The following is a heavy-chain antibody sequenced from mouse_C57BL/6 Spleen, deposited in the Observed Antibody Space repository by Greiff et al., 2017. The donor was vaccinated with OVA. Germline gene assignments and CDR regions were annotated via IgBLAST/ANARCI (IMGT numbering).Heavy chain of an antibody. CDR3: ARRDYGRGAMDY. V-gene: IGHV1-26*01. CDR2: INPNNGGT. CDR1: GYTFTDYY. Sequence: EVQLQQSGPELVKPGASVKISCKASGYTFTDYYMNWVKQSHGKSLEWIGDINPNNGGTSYNQKFKGKATLTVDKSSSTAYMELRRLTSEDAAVYYCARRDYGRGAMDYWGQGTSVTVSS. D-gene: IGHD1-1*01. J-gene: IGHJ4*01.